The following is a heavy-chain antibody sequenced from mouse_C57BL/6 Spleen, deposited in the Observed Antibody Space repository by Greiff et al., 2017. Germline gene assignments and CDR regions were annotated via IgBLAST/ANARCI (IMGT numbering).Heavy chain of an antibody. CDR1: GYAFSSSW. CDR2: IYPGDGDT. D-gene: IGHD2-4*01. Sequence: QVQLKQSGPELVKPGASVKISCKASGYAFSSSWMNWVKQRPGKGLEWIGRIYPGDGDTNYNGKFKGKATLTADKSSSTAYMQLSSLTSEYSAVYFCARYDYASFDYWGQGTTLTVSS. CDR3: ARYDYASFDY. J-gene: IGHJ2*01. V-gene: IGHV1-82*01.